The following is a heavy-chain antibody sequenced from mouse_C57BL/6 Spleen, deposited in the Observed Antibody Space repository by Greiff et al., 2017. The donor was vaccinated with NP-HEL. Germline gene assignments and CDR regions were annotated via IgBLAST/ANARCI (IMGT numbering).Heavy chain of an antibody. CDR2: ISDGGSYT. V-gene: IGHV5-4*01. J-gene: IGHJ2*01. CDR1: GFTFSSYA. Sequence: EVMLVESGGGLVKPGGSLKLSCAASGFTFSSYAMSWVRQTPVKRLEWVATISDGGSYTYYPDNVKGRFTISRDNAKNNLYLQMSHLKSEDTAMYYCARDPNYYYGSSPAYWGQGTTLTVSS. CDR3: ARDPNYYYGSSPAY. D-gene: IGHD1-1*01.